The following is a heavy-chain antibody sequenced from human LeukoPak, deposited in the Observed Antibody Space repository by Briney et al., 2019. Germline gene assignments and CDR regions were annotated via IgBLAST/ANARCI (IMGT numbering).Heavy chain of an antibody. Sequence: PSETLSLTCAVYGGSFSGYYWSWIRQPPGKGLEWIGEINHSGSTNYNPSLKSRVTISVDTSKNQFSLKLSSVTAADTAVYYCARDIVGDRNAFDVWGQGTMVTVSS. V-gene: IGHV4-34*01. J-gene: IGHJ3*01. D-gene: IGHD1-26*01. CDR1: GGSFSGYY. CDR2: INHSGST. CDR3: ARDIVGDRNAFDV.